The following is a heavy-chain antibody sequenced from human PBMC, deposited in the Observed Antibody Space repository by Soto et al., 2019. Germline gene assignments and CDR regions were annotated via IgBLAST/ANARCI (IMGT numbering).Heavy chain of an antibody. D-gene: IGHD3-22*01. CDR3: ACGGSIGVATRRRMDV. Sequence: SETLSLTCTVSGGSISSYYWSWIRQPPGTGLEWIGYIYYSGSTNYNPSLKSRVTISVDTSKNQFSLKLCSVTAADTAFYYCACGGSIGVATRRRMDVWGKETMVKVSS. CDR1: GGSISSYY. CDR2: IYYSGST. J-gene: IGHJ6*03. V-gene: IGHV4-59*01.